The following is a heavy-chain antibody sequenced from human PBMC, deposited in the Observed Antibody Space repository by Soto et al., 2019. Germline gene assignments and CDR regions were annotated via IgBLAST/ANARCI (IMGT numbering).Heavy chain of an antibody. Sequence: EVQLVESGGDLIQPGGSPRLSCAASGFTVTNSYMAWVRQAPGKGLEWVSVVYTSGRTYHADSVKGRFTVSRDISTNMFFLQMNKLSAEDMATYYCARAGFERLYFDQWGRGTLVTVSS. CDR2: VYTSGRT. D-gene: IGHD1-1*01. CDR1: GFTVTNSY. J-gene: IGHJ4*02. CDR3: ARAGFERLYFDQ. V-gene: IGHV3-53*01.